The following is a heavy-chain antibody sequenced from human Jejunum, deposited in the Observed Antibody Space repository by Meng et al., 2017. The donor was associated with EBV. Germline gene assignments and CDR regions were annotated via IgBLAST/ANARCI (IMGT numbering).Heavy chain of an antibody. CDR3: AGLRYSGYDRAFDY. CDR2: IYYSGST. CDR1: GSSVNRGNVY. Sequence: QGQVQESGPRLVKPLETLSLSFTVSGSSVNRGNVYWSWSRQPPGKGLEWIGYIYYSGSTNYIPSLKSRVTISLDTSKNQFSLKLSSVTAADTAVYYCAGLRYSGYDRAFDYWGQGALVTVSS. V-gene: IGHV4-61*01. J-gene: IGHJ4*02. D-gene: IGHD5-12*01.